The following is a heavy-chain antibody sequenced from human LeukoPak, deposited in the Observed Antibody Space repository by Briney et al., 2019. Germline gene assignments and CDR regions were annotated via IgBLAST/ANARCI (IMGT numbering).Heavy chain of an antibody. CDR3: ARLGYCSSTSCYMAPGFDY. D-gene: IGHD2-2*02. Sequence: PGGSLRLSCAASGFTFDDNGMSWVRQAPGKGLEWVSGLNWNGGSTGYADSVKGRFTISRDNAKNSLYLQMNSLRAEDTALYYCARLGYCSSTSCYMAPGFDYWGQGTLVIVSS. CDR2: LNWNGGST. CDR1: GFTFDDNG. J-gene: IGHJ4*02. V-gene: IGHV3-20*04.